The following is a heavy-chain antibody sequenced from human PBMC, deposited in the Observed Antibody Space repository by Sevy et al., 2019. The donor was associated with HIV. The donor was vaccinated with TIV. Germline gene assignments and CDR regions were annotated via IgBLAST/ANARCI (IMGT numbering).Heavy chain of an antibody. CDR2: IKQDGYET. D-gene: IGHD3-10*01. CDR1: GFNFRNYW. CDR3: VRDNEEGVSVLDY. J-gene: IGHJ4*02. Sequence: GGSLRLSCATFGFNFRNYWMAWVRQTPGKGLEFLADIKQDGYETYYVDSVKVRFTISSYNGKNSLHLQMNSLRAEDTAMYFCVRDNEEGVSVLDYWGQGTPVTVSS. V-gene: IGHV3-7*03.